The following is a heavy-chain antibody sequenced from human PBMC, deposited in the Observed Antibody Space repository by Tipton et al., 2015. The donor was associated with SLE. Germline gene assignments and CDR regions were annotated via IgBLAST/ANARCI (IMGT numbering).Heavy chain of an antibody. Sequence: TLSLTCTVSGGSISSYYWSWIRQPPGKGLEWIGYIYYSGSANYNPSLKSRVTISVDTSKNQFSLKLSSVTAADTAVYYCARVGCTNGVCPNWVDPWGQGTLVIVSS. D-gene: IGHD2-8*01. J-gene: IGHJ5*02. CDR3: ARVGCTNGVCPNWVDP. CDR1: GGSISSYY. V-gene: IGHV4-59*01. CDR2: IYYSGSA.